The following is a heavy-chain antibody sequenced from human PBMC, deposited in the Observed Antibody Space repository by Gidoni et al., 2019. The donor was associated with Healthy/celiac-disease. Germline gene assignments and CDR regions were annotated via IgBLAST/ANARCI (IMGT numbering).Heavy chain of an antibody. Sequence: QVQLVESGGGVVQPGRSLRLSCAASGFTFSSYGMHWVRQAPGKGLGWVAVIWYDGRNKYYADSVKGRFTISRDNSKNTLYLQMNSLRAEDTAVYYCARGPGDVLDGMDVWGQGTTVTVSS. J-gene: IGHJ6*02. D-gene: IGHD2-8*02. V-gene: IGHV3-33*01. CDR2: IWYDGRNK. CDR3: ARGPGDVLDGMDV. CDR1: GFTFSSYG.